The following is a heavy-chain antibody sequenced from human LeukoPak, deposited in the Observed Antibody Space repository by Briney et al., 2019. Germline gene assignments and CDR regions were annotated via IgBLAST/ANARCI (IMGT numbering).Heavy chain of an antibody. CDR1: GYSVSSTYY. Sequence: SETLSLTCSVSGYSVSSTYYWVWIRQPPGKGLEWIGSLYHSGSTYYNPSLKSRGTMSLDTSKNQFSLKLSSVTAADTAVYYCARLGSGSYYNGDDYWGQGTLVTVSS. CDR2: LYHSGST. D-gene: IGHD3-10*01. V-gene: IGHV4-38-2*01. CDR3: ARLGSGSYYNGDDY. J-gene: IGHJ4*02.